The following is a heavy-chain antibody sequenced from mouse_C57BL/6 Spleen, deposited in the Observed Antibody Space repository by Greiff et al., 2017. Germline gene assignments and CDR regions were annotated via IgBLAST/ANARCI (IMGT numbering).Heavy chain of an antibody. CDR1: GFTFSSYG. D-gene: IGHD1-1*01. CDR3: ARLGDGSSPQWYFDV. V-gene: IGHV5-6*01. J-gene: IGHJ1*03. CDR2: ISSGGSYT. Sequence: EVQRVESGGDLVKPGGSLKLSCAASGFTFSSYGMSWVRQTPDKRLEWVATISSGGSYTYYPDSVKGRFTISRDNAKNTLYLQMSSLKSEDTASYDCARLGDGSSPQWYFDVWGTGTTVTVSS.